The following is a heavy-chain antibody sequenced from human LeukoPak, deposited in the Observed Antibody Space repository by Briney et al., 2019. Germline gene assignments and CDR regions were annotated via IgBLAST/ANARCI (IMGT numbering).Heavy chain of an antibody. CDR2: IYHSGST. J-gene: IGHJ5*02. V-gene: IGHV4-4*02. D-gene: IGHD1-7*01. CDR1: GGSISSSNW. CDR3: ARVAAAVTGTTGGYRWFDP. Sequence: SETLSLACAVSGGSISSSNWWSWVRQPPGKGLEWIGEIYHSGSTNYNPSLKSRVTISVDKSKNQFSLKLSSVTAADTAVYYCARVAAAVTGTTGGYRWFDPWGQGTLVTVSS.